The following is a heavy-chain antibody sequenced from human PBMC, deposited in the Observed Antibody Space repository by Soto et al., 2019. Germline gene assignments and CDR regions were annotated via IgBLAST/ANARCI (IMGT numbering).Heavy chain of an antibody. V-gene: IGHV3-48*01. CDR3: ARDKSFHIVVVPAAYPPGAFDI. Sequence: GGSLRLSCAASGFTFSSYSMNWVRQAPGKGLEWVSYISSSSSTIYYADSVKGRFTISRDNAKNSLYLQMNSLRAEDTAVYYCARDKSFHIVVVPAAYPPGAFDIWGQGTMVTVSS. D-gene: IGHD2-2*01. CDR1: GFTFSSYS. CDR2: ISSSSSTI. J-gene: IGHJ3*02.